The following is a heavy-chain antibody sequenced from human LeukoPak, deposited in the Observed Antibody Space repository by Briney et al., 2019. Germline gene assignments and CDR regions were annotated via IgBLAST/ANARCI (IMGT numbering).Heavy chain of an antibody. CDR2: ISGSGRGGIP. CDR1: GFTLTSYA. V-gene: IGHV3-23*01. J-gene: IGHJ3*02. D-gene: IGHD3/OR15-3a*01. Sequence: GGSLRLSCAASGFTLTSYAMSWVRQAPGKGLEWVSSISGSGRGGIPSYADSVKSRSTISRDNSRNTLYLQLNSLRVEDTALYYCARFRNDFWTGYPSDAFDIWGQGTMVTVSS. CDR3: ARFRNDFWTGYPSDAFDI.